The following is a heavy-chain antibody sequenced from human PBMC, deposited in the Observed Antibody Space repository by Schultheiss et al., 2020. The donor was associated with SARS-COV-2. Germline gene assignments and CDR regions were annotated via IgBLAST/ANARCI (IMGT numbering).Heavy chain of an antibody. CDR3: ARFPAWAAAGRTNYYYYGMDV. Sequence: GESLKISCKGSGYSFTSYWISWVRQMPGKGLEWMGIIYPGDSDTRYSPSFQGQVTISADKSISTAYLQWSSLKASDTAMYYCARFPAWAAAGRTNYYYYGMDVWGQGTTVTVSS. CDR1: GYSFTSYW. J-gene: IGHJ6*02. V-gene: IGHV5-51*01. CDR2: IYPGDSDT. D-gene: IGHD6-13*01.